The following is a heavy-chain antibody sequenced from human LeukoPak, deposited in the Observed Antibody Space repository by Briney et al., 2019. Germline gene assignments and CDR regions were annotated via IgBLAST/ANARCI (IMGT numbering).Heavy chain of an antibody. CDR2: ISANSGNT. CDR3: ARDAANTVRGGEY. J-gene: IGHJ4*02. CDR1: GYSFTSYG. D-gene: IGHD3-16*01. Sequence: ASVKVSFKASGYSFTSYGISWVRQAPGQGLEWMGWISANSGNTNYAQKLQGRVTMTTDTSTSTAYMELRSLRSDDTAVYLCARDAANTVRGGEYGGQGSLVTVSS. V-gene: IGHV1-18*01.